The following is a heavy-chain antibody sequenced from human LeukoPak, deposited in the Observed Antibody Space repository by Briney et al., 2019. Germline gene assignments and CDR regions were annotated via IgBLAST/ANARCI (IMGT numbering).Heavy chain of an antibody. J-gene: IGHJ5*02. CDR3: AKELYGSGSYYNWFDP. D-gene: IGHD3-10*01. CDR1: GFTFSSYA. V-gene: IGHV3-23*01. CDR2: ISGSGGST. Sequence: PGGSLRLSCAASGFTFSSYAMSWVRQAPGKGLEWVSAISGSGGSTYYADSVKGRFTISRDNSKNTLYLQMNSLRAEDTAVYYCAKELYGSGSYYNWFDPWGQGTLVTVSS.